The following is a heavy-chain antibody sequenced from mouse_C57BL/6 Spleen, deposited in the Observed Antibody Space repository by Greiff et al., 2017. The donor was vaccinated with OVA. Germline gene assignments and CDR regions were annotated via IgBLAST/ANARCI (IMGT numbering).Heavy chain of an antibody. CDR2: INPNNGGT. D-gene: IGHD1-1*01. CDR1: GYTFTDYY. V-gene: IGHV1-26*01. J-gene: IGHJ1*03. CDR3: ARGYGSSYGWYFDV. Sequence: VQLKQSGPELVKPGASVKISCKASGYTFTDYYMNWVKQSHGKSLEWIGDINPNNGGTSYNQKFKGKATLTVYKSSSTAYMELRSLTSEDSAVYYCARGYGSSYGWYFDVWGTGTTVTVSS.